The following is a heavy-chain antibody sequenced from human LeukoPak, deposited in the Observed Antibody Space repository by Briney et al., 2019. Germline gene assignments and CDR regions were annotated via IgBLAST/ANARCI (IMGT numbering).Heavy chain of an antibody. CDR1: GYTFTGYY. Sequence: ASVKVSCKASGYTFTGYYMHWVRQAPGQGLEWMGRINPNSGGTNYAQKFQGRVAMTRDTSISTAYMELSRLRSDDTAVYYCARDLDYYGSGSYGDWGQGTLDTVSS. J-gene: IGHJ4*02. CDR2: INPNSGGT. D-gene: IGHD3-10*01. V-gene: IGHV1-2*06. CDR3: ARDLDYYGSGSYGD.